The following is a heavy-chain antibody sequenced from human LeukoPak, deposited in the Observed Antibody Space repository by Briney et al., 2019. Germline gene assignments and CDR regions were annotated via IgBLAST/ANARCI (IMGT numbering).Heavy chain of an antibody. Sequence: GGSLRLSCAASGFIFSSYNVNWVRQAPGKGLEWVSYISDDSNTIYYADSVKGRFTISRDNGKNSLFLQMKSLRAEDTAVYYCGRVGAYYGSGSYSDYWGQGTLVTVSS. V-gene: IGHV3-48*04. J-gene: IGHJ4*02. CDR2: ISDDSNTI. CDR3: GRVGAYYGSGSYSDY. CDR1: GFIFSSYN. D-gene: IGHD3-10*01.